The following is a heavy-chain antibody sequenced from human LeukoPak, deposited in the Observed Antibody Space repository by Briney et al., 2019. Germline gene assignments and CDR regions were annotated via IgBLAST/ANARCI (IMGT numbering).Heavy chain of an antibody. CDR2: IYHSGST. CDR1: GGSFSGYY. J-gene: IGHJ1*01. CDR3: ARAEVVGAHLRSGYFQH. Sequence: SETLSLTCVVYGGSFSGYYWSWIRQPPGKGLEWIGEIYHSGSTNYNPSLKSRVTISVDKSKNQFSLNVSSVTAADTAVYYCARAEVVGAHLRSGYFQHWGQGTLVIVSS. D-gene: IGHD1-26*01. V-gene: IGHV4-34*01.